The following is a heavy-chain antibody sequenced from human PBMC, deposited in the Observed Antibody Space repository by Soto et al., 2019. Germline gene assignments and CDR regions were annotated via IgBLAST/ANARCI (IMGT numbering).Heavy chain of an antibody. CDR2: IWYDGSNK. Sequence: GSLRLSCAASGFTFSSYGMHWVRQAPGKGLEWVAVIWYDGSNKYYADSVKGRFTISRDNSKNTLYLQMNSLRAEDTAVYYCAREVPDSSGYSFDYWGQGTLVTVSS. CDR1: GFTFSSYG. CDR3: AREVPDSSGYSFDY. D-gene: IGHD3-22*01. V-gene: IGHV3-33*01. J-gene: IGHJ4*02.